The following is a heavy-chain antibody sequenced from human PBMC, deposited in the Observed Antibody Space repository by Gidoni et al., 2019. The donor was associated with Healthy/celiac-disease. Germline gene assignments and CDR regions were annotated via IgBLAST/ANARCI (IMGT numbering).Heavy chain of an antibody. Sequence: LQLLQSGAAVMKPGSSVKVSCNVSGCTFSSYAISWVRQAPGQGLEWMGGIIPIFGTANYAQKFQDRVTITADESTITADMELSSLRSEDAAVYYCARDGSSSLGYNWFDPWGQVTLVTVSS. CDR3: ARDGSSSLGYNWFDP. D-gene: IGHD6-13*01. CDR1: GCTFSSYA. J-gene: IGHJ5*02. CDR2: IIPIFGTA. V-gene: IGHV1-69*01.